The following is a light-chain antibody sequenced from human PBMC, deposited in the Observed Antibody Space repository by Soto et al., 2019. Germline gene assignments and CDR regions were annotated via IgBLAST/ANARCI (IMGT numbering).Light chain of an antibody. Sequence: QSALTQPPSASGSPGQSVTISCTGTSSDVGGYNYVSWYQQHPGKAPKLMICEVSKRPSGVPDRFSGSKSGNTASLTVSGLQAEDEADYYCSSYAGSTLYVFGTGTKVTVL. V-gene: IGLV2-8*01. CDR3: SSYAGSTLYV. CDR2: EVS. CDR1: SSDVGGYNY. J-gene: IGLJ1*01.